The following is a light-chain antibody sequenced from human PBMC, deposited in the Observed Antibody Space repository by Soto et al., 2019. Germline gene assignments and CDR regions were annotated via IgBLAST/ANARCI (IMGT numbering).Light chain of an antibody. Sequence: DIVMTQSPATLSMSPGERATLSCRASQTINNNLAWNQQKPGQAPRLRIYGASTRATGIPDRFSGSGSGTEFTLTISSLPSEDFAVYYCQQYDKWPWTFGQGTTVEIK. J-gene: IGKJ1*01. CDR2: GAS. V-gene: IGKV3-15*01. CDR3: QQYDKWPWT. CDR1: QTINNN.